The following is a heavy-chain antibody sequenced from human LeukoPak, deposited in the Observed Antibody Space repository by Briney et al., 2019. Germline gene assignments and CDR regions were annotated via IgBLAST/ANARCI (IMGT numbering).Heavy chain of an antibody. CDR2: ISANSGGT. J-gene: IGHJ4*02. CDR3: ARAVYDSSGYYFDY. D-gene: IGHD3-22*01. CDR1: GYTFTGYY. Sequence: ASVKVSCKASGYTFTGYYMSWVRQAPGQGLEWMGWISANSGGTNYAQKFQGRVTMTRDTSTSTAYMELRRLRSDDTAVYYCARAVYDSSGYYFDYWGQGTLVTVSS. V-gene: IGHV1-2*02.